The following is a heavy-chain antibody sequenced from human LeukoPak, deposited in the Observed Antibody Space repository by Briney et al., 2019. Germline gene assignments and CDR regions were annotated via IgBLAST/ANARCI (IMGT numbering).Heavy chain of an antibody. CDR2: IDPSDSYT. J-gene: IGHJ5*02. V-gene: IGHV5-10-1*01. CDR3: ARRYCSSTTCYDWLDP. D-gene: IGHD2-2*01. CDR1: GYTFSTYW. Sequence: RESLKISCKGSGYTFSTYWINWVRQMPGKGLEWMGRIDPSDSYTDYSPSFQGHVTISADKSISTAYLQWSSLKASDTAMYYCARRYCSSTTCYDWLDPWGQGTLVTVSS.